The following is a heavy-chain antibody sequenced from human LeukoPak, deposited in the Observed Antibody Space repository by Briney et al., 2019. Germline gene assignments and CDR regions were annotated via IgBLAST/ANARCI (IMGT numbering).Heavy chain of an antibody. CDR1: GYSFTSYC. V-gene: IGHV5-51*01. J-gene: IGHJ4*02. Sequence: GESLQISCQVSGYSFTSYCIGWVRPTPGKGLAWMVIIYPGDSDTRYSPSFQGQVTISADKSISTAYLQWSSLKASDTAMYYCASGYALYYFDYWGQGTLVTVSS. CDR3: ASGYALYYFDY. CDR2: IYPGDSDT. D-gene: IGHD2-2*03.